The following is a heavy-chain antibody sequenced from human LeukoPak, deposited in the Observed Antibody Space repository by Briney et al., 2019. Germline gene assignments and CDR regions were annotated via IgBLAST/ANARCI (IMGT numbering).Heavy chain of an antibody. CDR2: ISSSSSYI. V-gene: IGHV3-21*01. CDR3: APDSTVGPTFGY. CDR1: GFTFSSYS. D-gene: IGHD1-26*01. Sequence: GGSLRLSCAASGFTFSSYSMNWVRQAPGKGLEWVSSISSSSSYIYYADSVKGRFTISRDNAKNSLYLQMNSLRAEDTAVYYCAPDSTVGPTFGYWGQGTLVTVSS. J-gene: IGHJ4*02.